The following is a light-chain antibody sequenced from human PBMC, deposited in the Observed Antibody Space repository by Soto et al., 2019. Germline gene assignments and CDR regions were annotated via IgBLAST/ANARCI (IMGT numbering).Light chain of an antibody. V-gene: IGLV3-21*02. Sequence: SYDLTQPPSVSVAPGQTARITCGGGRVGTESVDWYQQKPGQAPVLVVYDDSNRPSGIPERFSGSNSANTATLTITRVAAGDEADYYCQLWDTISDRYVFGTGTKVTVL. CDR3: QLWDTISDRYV. CDR2: DDS. J-gene: IGLJ1*01. CDR1: RVGTES.